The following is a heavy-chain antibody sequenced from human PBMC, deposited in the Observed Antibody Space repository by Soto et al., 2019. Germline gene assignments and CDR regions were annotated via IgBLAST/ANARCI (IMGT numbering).Heavy chain of an antibody. CDR2: IYFRGNT. D-gene: IGHD3-22*01. CDR1: GDSISRIDYY. J-gene: IGHJ3*02. Sequence: GPGPLTPSETLSLTCSVSGDSISRIDYYWTWIRQHPEKGLEWIGNIYFRGNTYYSPSLESRLTISVDTSKNQFSLKLTSVTAADTAVYYCAREGGSYDSGGYSTRGSIHTWRQGTMVTVS. CDR3: AREGGSYDSGGYSTRGSIHT. V-gene: IGHV4-31*03.